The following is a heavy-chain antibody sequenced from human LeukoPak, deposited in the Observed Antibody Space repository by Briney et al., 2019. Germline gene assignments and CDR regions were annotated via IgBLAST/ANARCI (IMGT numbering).Heavy chain of an antibody. Sequence: PGASLRLSCSASGFTFSTYAMSWVRQAPGKGLEWVSTISGSGGVTYYPDSVRGRFTISRDNSKNTLHLQMDHLRAEDTAIYYCAKWPEGATPKFHYWGQGTLVTVSS. D-gene: IGHD1-26*01. CDR3: AKWPEGATPKFHY. V-gene: IGHV3-23*01. CDR2: ISGSGGVT. J-gene: IGHJ4*02. CDR1: GFTFSTYA.